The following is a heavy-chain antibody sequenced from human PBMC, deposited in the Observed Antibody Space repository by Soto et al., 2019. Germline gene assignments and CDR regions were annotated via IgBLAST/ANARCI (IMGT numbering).Heavy chain of an antibody. CDR3: ARDPRPHSTNSDTDVWFDT. D-gene: IGHD1-1*01. CDR1: GGSFTSYA. CDR2: IIPIFGTP. J-gene: IGHJ5*02. Sequence: GASVKVSCKASGGSFTSYAFGWVRQGPGQGLEWVGGIIPIFGTPNYAQNFQGRATITADRSTSTAYLELTGLTSEDTAVYFCARDPRPHSTNSDTDVWFDTWDQGTLVTVSS. V-gene: IGHV1-69*13.